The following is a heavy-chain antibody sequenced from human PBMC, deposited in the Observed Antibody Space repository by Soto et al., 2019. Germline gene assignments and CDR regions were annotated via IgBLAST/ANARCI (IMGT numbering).Heavy chain of an antibody. CDR1: GFTFSDRY. D-gene: IGHD2-8*01. CDR2: ITEDGSGT. J-gene: IGHJ4*02. V-gene: IGHV3-74*01. CDR3: VRGTNGWRGMDY. Sequence: PGGSLRLSCAASGFTFSDRYVDWVRQAPGKGPVWVSRITEDGSGTTYADSVKGRFTVTRDNAKNTMYLQMSGLGAEDTAVYNCVRGTNGWRGMDYWGQGTLVTVSS.